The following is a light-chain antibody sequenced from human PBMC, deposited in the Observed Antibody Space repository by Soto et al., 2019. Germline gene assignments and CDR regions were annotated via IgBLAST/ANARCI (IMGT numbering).Light chain of an antibody. V-gene: IGKV3-20*01. CDR2: CAS. CDR3: QQYGSSPRVT. CDR1: QSVSSSY. Sequence: EIVLTQSPGTLSLSPGERATLSCRASQSVSSSYLAWYQQKPGHAPSLLIYCASSRANGIPDRFSGSGSGTDFTLTISRLEPEDFAVYYCQQYGSSPRVTFGGGTKVEIK. J-gene: IGKJ4*01.